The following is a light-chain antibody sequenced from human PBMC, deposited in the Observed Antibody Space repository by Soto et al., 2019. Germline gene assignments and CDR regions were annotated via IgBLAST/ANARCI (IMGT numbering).Light chain of an antibody. CDR3: QQYNSYSWT. Sequence: DIQMTQSPSTLSASVGDRVTITCRASQSISSWLAWYQQKPGEAPKLLIYKASSLESGVPSRFSGSGSGTEFTLTISSLQPDDFATYYCQQYNSYSWTFGQGTKVVIK. J-gene: IGKJ1*01. CDR2: KAS. V-gene: IGKV1-5*03. CDR1: QSISSW.